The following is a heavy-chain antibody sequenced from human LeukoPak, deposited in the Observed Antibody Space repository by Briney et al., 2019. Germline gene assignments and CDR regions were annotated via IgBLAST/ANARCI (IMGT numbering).Heavy chain of an antibody. J-gene: IGHJ4*02. CDR1: GFTVSSNY. Sequence: GGSLRLSCAASGFTVSSNYMSWVRQAPGKGLEWVSVIYSGGSTYYADSVKGRFTISRDNSENTLYLQMNSLRAEDTAVYYCARVYDSSGLDYWGQGTLVTVSS. CDR3: ARVYDSSGLDY. D-gene: IGHD3-22*01. V-gene: IGHV3-66*01. CDR2: IYSGGST.